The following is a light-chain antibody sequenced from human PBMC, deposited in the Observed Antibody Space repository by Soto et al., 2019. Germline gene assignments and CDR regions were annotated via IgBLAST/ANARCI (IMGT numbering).Light chain of an antibody. Sequence: DIQMTQSPSSLSASLGDRVTISCRASQNINNYLNWYQQEQGKAPKLLIYAATSLQSGVPSRFSGSGSGTEFTLIISNLQPGDFATYYCQKSFNSPYTFGLGPKVDIK. CDR2: AAT. V-gene: IGKV1-39*01. CDR3: QKSFNSPYT. J-gene: IGKJ2*01. CDR1: QNINNY.